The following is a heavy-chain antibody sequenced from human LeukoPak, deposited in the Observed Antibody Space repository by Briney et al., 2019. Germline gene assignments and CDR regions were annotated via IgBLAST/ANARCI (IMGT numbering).Heavy chain of an antibody. Sequence: ASVKVSCKASGYTFTSYYMHRVRQAPGQGLEWMGIINPSGGSTSYAQKFQGRVTMTRDTSTSTVYMELSSLRSEDTAVYYCAVEKPPDKALYDFWSGYYTYNWFDPWGQGTLVTVSS. CDR2: INPSGGST. V-gene: IGHV1-46*01. D-gene: IGHD3-3*01. J-gene: IGHJ5*02. CDR1: GYTFTSYY. CDR3: AVEKPPDKALYDFWSGYYTYNWFDP.